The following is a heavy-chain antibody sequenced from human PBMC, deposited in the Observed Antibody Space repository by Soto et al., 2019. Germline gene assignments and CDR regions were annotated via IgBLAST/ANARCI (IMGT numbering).Heavy chain of an antibody. CDR2: LLHSGTT. D-gene: IGHD6-19*01. CDR3: AYSSGWYRHDV. V-gene: IGHV4-4*02. Sequence: QVQLQESGPGLVKPSGTLSLTCAVSGDSISSTKWWTWLRQPPGKGLEWIGDLLHSGTTNYNPSLKSRVILLVDKAQNQFSLSLTSVTASDTAIYFCAYSSGWYRHDVWGQGTAVTVSS. J-gene: IGHJ3*01. CDR1: GDSISSTKW.